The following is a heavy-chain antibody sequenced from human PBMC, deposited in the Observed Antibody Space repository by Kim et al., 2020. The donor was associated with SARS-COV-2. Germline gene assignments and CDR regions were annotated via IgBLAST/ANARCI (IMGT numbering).Heavy chain of an antibody. CDR2: INAGNGNT. D-gene: IGHD2-2*01. CDR1: GYTFTSYA. J-gene: IGHJ4*02. Sequence: ASVKVSCKASGYTFTSYAMHWVRQAPGQRLEWMGWINAGNGNTKYSQKFQGRVTITRDTSASTAYMELSSLRSEDTAVYYCARDRDIVVVPAAMDYWGQGTLVTVSS. V-gene: IGHV1-3*01. CDR3: ARDRDIVVVPAAMDY.